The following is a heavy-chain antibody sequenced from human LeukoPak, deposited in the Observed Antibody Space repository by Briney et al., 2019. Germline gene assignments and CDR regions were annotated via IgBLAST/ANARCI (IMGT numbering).Heavy chain of an antibody. Sequence: GGSLRLSCAASGFTFSSYAMSWVRQAPGKGLEWVSAISGSGGSTYYADSVKGRFTISRGNSKNTLYLQMNSLRAEDTAVYYCAKDLVRWVVPAAPFDYWGQGTLVTVSS. V-gene: IGHV3-23*01. CDR2: ISGSGGST. D-gene: IGHD2-2*01. CDR1: GFTFSSYA. J-gene: IGHJ4*02. CDR3: AKDLVRWVVPAAPFDY.